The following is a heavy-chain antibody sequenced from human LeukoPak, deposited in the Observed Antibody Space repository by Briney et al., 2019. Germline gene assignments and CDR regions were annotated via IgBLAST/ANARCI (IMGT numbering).Heavy chain of an antibody. CDR1: GFTFSSYG. Sequence: PGGSLRLSCAASGFTFSSYGMHWVRQAPGKGLEWVAFIRYDGSNKYYADSVKGRFTISRDNSKNTLYLQMNSLRAEDTAVYYCARDYDILTGWDFDYWGQGTLVTVSS. V-gene: IGHV3-30*02. CDR2: IRYDGSNK. D-gene: IGHD3-9*01. CDR3: ARDYDILTGWDFDY. J-gene: IGHJ4*02.